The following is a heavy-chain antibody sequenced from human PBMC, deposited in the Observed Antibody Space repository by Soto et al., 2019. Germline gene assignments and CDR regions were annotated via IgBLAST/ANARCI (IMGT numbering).Heavy chain of an antibody. D-gene: IGHD6-19*01. CDR2: IYHSGST. V-gene: IGHV4-4*02. Sequence: SETLSLTCAVAGGCISRSNWWSWVRQPPGKGLEWGGEIYHSGSTNYNPSLKSRVTISVDKSKNQFSLKLSSVTAADTAVYYCAREKTVAGTGSYYYYGMDVWGQRTTVTVSS. CDR1: GGCISRSNW. CDR3: AREKTVAGTGSYYYYGMDV. J-gene: IGHJ6*02.